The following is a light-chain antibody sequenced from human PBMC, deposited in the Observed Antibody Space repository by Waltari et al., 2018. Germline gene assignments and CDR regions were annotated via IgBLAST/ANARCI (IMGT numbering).Light chain of an antibody. CDR1: SSDIGGYNY. V-gene: IGLV2-8*01. CDR2: EVT. CDR3: SSFAGSTNWV. J-gene: IGLJ3*02. Sequence: QSALTQPPSASGSPGQPVTISCTGTSSDIGGYNYVSWYQQHPGKAPKLMIYEVTKRPSGVPDRFSASKSGNTASLTVSGLQAEDEADYYCSSFAGSTNWVFGGGTKLTVL.